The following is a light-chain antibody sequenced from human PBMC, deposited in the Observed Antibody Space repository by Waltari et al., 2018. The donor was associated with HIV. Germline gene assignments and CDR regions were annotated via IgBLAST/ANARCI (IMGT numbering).Light chain of an antibody. Sequence: IVLTQSPGTLSLSPGERATLSCRASKSVSSSYLAWYQQKPGQAPRLLIYGASSRATGIPDRFSGSGSGTDFTLTISRLEPEDFAVYYCQQYGSSPQTFGQGTKVEIK. CDR3: QQYGSSPQT. J-gene: IGKJ1*01. CDR1: KSVSSSY. CDR2: GAS. V-gene: IGKV3-20*01.